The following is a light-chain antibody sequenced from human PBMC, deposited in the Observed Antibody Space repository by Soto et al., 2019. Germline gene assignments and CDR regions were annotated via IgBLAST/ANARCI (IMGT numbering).Light chain of an antibody. CDR3: SSYTSSYTLVGVV. CDR2: EVS. J-gene: IGLJ2*01. CDR1: SSYVGGYNY. Sequence: QSVLTQPASVSGSPGQSSTISCTGTSSYVGGYNYVSWYQQHPGKAPKVMIYEVSNRPSGVSNRFSGSKSGNTASLTISGLQAEGEADYYCSSYTSSYTLVGVVFGGGTKVTVL. V-gene: IGLV2-14*01.